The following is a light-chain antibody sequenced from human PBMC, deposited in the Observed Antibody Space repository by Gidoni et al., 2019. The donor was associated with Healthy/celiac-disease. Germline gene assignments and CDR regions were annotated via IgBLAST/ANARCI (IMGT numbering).Light chain of an antibody. CDR2: AAS. CDR3: QQSYSTPT. CDR1: QSISSY. V-gene: IGKV1-39*01. Sequence: DIQMTKSPASLSASVGDRVTITCRASQSISSYLNWYQQKPGKAPKLLLYAASSLQSGVPSRFSGSGSGTDFTLTISSLQPEDFATYYCQQSYSTPTFGQGTKVEIK. J-gene: IGKJ1*01.